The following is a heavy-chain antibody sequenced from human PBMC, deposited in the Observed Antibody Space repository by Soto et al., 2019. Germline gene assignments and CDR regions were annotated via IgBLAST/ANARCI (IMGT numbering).Heavy chain of an antibody. CDR3: ATLPPRIVVILLPIPT. D-gene: IGHD2-21*01. CDR2: IYHNGSP. J-gene: IGHJ5*02. Sequence: SETLSLTCVVSAGSISSTNWWSWVRQPPGKRLERIGKIYHNGSPTYSTYIRSRATISVDKSNNQFSLRLSSVTAADSVLYYCATLPPRIVVILLPIPTLGEGILVT. CDR1: AGSISSTNW. V-gene: IGHV4-4*02.